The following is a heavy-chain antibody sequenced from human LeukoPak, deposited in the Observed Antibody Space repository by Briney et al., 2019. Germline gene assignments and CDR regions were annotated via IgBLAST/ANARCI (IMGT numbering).Heavy chain of an antibody. CDR2: IWYDGSNK. V-gene: IGHV3-33*06. D-gene: IGHD3-22*01. CDR1: GFTFSSYG. Sequence: GRXXRLSCAASGFTFSSYGMHWVRQAPGKGLEGVAVIWYDGSNKYYADSVKGRFTISRDNSKNTLYLQMNSLRTEDTAVYYCAKEKARNYYDSSGYGYWGQGTLVTVSS. J-gene: IGHJ4*02. CDR3: AKEKARNYYDSSGYGY.